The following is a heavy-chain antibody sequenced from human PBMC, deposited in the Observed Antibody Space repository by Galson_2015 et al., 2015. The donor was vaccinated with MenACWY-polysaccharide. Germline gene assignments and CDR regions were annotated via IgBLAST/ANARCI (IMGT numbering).Heavy chain of an antibody. CDR3: ARESGYCSSTSCRDYYYYMDV. CDR2: IIPIFGTA. J-gene: IGHJ6*03. V-gene: IGHV1-69*13. Sequence: VKVSCKASGGTFSSYAISWVRQAPGQGLEWMGGIIPIFGTANYAQKFQGRVTITADESTSTAYMELSSLRSEDTAVYYCARESGYCSSTSCRDYYYYMDVWGKGTTVTVSS. CDR1: GGTFSSYA. D-gene: IGHD2-2*01.